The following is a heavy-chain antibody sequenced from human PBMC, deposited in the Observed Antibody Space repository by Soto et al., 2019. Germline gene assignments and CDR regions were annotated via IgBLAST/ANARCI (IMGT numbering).Heavy chain of an antibody. CDR2: ISGKGSST. CDR3: AREGGSLNWFAR. Sequence: GKGLEWVSVISGKGSSTYYADSVKGRFTSSRDNAKNALYLQMNSLRDDDTSVYYWAREGGSLNWFARCCQGTLVTVSS. D-gene: IGHD1-26*01. J-gene: IGHJ5*02. V-gene: IGHV3-23*01.